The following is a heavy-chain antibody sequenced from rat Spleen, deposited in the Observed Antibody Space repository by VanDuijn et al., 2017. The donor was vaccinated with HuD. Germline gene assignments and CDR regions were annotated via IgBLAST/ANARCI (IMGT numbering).Heavy chain of an antibody. CDR2: ISSGGHR. CDR1: GFALTSNG. D-gene: IGHD1-12*02. V-gene: IGHV2S12*01. CDR3: TRDHSYWGNYYPGGFAY. J-gene: IGHJ3*01. Sequence: QVQLKESGPGLVQPSQTLSLTCTVSGFALTSNGVNWVRQPPGKGLEWIATISSGGHRYYNSALKSRLSTSRDTSKSQVFLKMSSLQTEDTAIYFCTRDHSYWGNYYPGGFAYWGQGTLVTVSS.